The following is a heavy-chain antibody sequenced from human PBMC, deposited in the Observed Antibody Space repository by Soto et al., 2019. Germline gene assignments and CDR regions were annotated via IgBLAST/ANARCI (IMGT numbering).Heavy chain of an antibody. CDR1: GFTFSSYA. Sequence: QVQLVESGGGVVQPGRSLRLSCAASGFTFSSYAMHWVRQAPGKGLEWVAVISYDGSNKYYADSVKGRFTISRDNSKNTLYLQMNSLRAEDTAVYYWGRGGGWELANAFDIWGQGTMVTVSS. CDR2: ISYDGSNK. J-gene: IGHJ3*02. V-gene: IGHV3-30-3*01. D-gene: IGHD1-26*01. CDR3: GRGGGWELANAFDI.